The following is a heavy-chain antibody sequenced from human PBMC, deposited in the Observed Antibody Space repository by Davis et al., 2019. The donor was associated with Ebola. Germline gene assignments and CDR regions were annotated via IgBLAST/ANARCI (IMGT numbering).Heavy chain of an antibody. D-gene: IGHD3-10*01. Sequence: SETLSLTCTVSGGSISSYYWSWIRQPPGKGLEWIGYIYYSGSTNYNPSLKSRVTISVDKSKNQFSLKLSSVTAADTAVYYCARARGALWIDPWGQGTLVTVSS. CDR3: ARARGALWIDP. CDR1: GGSISSYY. CDR2: IYYSGST. V-gene: IGHV4-59*12. J-gene: IGHJ5*02.